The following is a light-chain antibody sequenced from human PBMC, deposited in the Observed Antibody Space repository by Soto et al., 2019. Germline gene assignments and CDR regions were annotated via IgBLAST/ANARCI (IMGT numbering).Light chain of an antibody. CDR3: AAWDDSLNVVI. CDR2: GDN. Sequence: QSVLTQPPSASGTPGQRVTISCSGSSSNIESNSVNWYQQLPGTAPKLLIYGDNQRPSGVPDRFSGSKSGTSASLVISGLQSDDEADYHWAAWDDSLNVVIFGGGTKVTVL. J-gene: IGLJ2*01. V-gene: IGLV1-44*01. CDR1: SSNIESNS.